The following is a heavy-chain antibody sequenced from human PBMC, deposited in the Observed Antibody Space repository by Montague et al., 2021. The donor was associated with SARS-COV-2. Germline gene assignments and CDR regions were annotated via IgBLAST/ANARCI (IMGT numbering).Heavy chain of an antibody. Sequence: SLRLSCAASGFTFSSYAMHWVRQAPGKGLDWVAVISYDGSNKYYADSLQGRFTISRDNSKNTLYLQMNSLRAEDTAVYYCSRDRRYYDSSVYPGVDYNGFDTWGQGTLVTVTS. CDR1: GFTFSSYA. CDR2: ISYDGSNK. V-gene: IGHV3-30-3*01. D-gene: IGHD3-22*01. CDR3: SRDRRYYDSSVYPGVDYNGFDT. J-gene: IGHJ5*02.